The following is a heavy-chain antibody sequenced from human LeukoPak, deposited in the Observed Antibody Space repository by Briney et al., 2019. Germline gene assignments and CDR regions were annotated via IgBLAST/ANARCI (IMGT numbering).Heavy chain of an antibody. J-gene: IGHJ4*02. V-gene: IGHV3-7*01. CDR1: GFTFTKNW. Sequence: GGSLRLSCAASGFTFTKNWMTWVRQAPGKGLEWVANIKQDGTEKYYVGSVKGRFTISRDNAKNSVYLQMNSLRAEDTAIYYCARDLRAGSYAFDWGQGTLVTVSS. D-gene: IGHD5-18*01. CDR3: ARDLRAGSYAFD. CDR2: IKQDGTEK.